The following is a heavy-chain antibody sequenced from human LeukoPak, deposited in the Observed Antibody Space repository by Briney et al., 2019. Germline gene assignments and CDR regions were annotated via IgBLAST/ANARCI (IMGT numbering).Heavy chain of an antibody. Sequence: SVTVSCKASGGTFNSYAISWVRQAPGQGLEWMGRIIPIFGTANYEQKFQGRVTITTDESTSTAYMELSSQRPEDPAVYHCARDGAYCGGECYGDYRGQGTLVTVSS. J-gene: IGHJ4*02. V-gene: IGHV1-69*05. CDR3: ARDGAYCGGECYGDY. CDR2: IIPIFGTA. D-gene: IGHD2-21*01. CDR1: GGTFNSYA.